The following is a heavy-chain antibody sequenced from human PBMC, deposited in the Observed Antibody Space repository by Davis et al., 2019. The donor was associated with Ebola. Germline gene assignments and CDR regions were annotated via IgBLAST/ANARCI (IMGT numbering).Heavy chain of an antibody. J-gene: IGHJ5*02. D-gene: IGHD6-19*01. CDR3: ARDLVVLAVGNWFDP. Sequence: GESLKISCAASGFTFSSYWMHWVRQAPGKGLVWVSRINSDGSSTSYADSVKGRFTISRDNAKNTLYLQMNSLRAEDTAVYYCARDLVVLAVGNWFDPWGQGTLVTVSS. CDR2: INSDGSST. CDR1: GFTFSSYW. V-gene: IGHV3-74*01.